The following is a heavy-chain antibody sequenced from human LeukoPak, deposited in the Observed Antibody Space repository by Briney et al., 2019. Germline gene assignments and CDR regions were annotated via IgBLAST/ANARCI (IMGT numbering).Heavy chain of an antibody. CDR3: AKDQKSIAATGYDY. V-gene: IGHV3-23*01. Sequence: GGSLRLSCAASGFTFANYTMSWVRQGPGKGLEWVSTISGSGGSTYYADSVKGRFTISRDNSKNTLFLQMNSLRADDTAVYFCAKDQKSIAATGYDYWGQGTLVTVSS. CDR1: GFTFANYT. D-gene: IGHD6-13*01. J-gene: IGHJ4*02. CDR2: ISGSGGST.